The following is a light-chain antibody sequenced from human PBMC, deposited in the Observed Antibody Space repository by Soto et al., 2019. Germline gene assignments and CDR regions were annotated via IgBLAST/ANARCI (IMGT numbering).Light chain of an antibody. V-gene: IGKV3-15*01. CDR1: QSVSSN. CDR3: QQYNNWPPLT. J-gene: IGKJ2*01. Sequence: EIVMTQSPATLSVSPGERATLSCRVSQSVSSNLAWYQQKPGQAPRLLIYGASTRATGIPARFSGSGSGTEFTLTISSLQSEEFAVYYCQQYNNWPPLTFGQGTKLEIK. CDR2: GAS.